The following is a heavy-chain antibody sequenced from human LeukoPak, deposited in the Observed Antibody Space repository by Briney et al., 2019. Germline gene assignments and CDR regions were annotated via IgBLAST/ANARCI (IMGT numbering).Heavy chain of an antibody. Sequence: GGSLRLSCAASGFTFSSYSMNWVRQAPGKGLEWASSISSSSSYIYYADSVKGRFTISRDNAKNSLYLQMNSLRAEDTAVYYCARVELRYFDWLSSDYWGQGTLVTVSS. V-gene: IGHV3-21*01. D-gene: IGHD3-9*01. CDR3: ARVELRYFDWLSSDY. CDR2: ISSSSSYI. J-gene: IGHJ4*02. CDR1: GFTFSSYS.